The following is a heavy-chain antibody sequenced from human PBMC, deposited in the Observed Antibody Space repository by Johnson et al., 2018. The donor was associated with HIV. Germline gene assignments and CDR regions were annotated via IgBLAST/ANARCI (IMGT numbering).Heavy chain of an antibody. V-gene: IGHV3-30*18. D-gene: IGHD3-10*01. CDR1: GFTFSTYG. Sequence: QMMLVESGGGVVQPGRSLRLSCAASGFTFSTYGMHWVRQTPGKGLEWVAVISYDGSNKYFADSVKVRFTISRDNSKNTLYLQMNSLRAEDTAVYYCAKVSGGGIVRWDIWGQGTMVTVSS. CDR3: AKVSGGGIVRWDI. J-gene: IGHJ3*02. CDR2: ISYDGSNK.